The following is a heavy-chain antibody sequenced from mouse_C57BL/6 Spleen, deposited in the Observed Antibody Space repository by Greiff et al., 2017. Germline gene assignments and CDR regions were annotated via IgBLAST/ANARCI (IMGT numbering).Heavy chain of an antibody. CDR1: GFTFSSYG. D-gene: IGHD2-4*01. Sequence: EVMLVESGGDLVKPGGSLKLSCAASGFTFSSYGMSWVRQTPDKRLEWVATISSGGSYTYYPDSVKGRFTISRDNAKNTLYLQMSSLKSEDTAMYYCARPIYDYDGAFAYWGPGTLVTVSA. CDR2: ISSGGSYT. CDR3: ARPIYDYDGAFAY. J-gene: IGHJ3*01. V-gene: IGHV5-6*01.